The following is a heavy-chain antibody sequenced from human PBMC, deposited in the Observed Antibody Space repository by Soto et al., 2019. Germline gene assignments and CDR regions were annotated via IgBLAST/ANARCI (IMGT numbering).Heavy chain of an antibody. CDR1: GFTFSSYS. Sequence: EVQLTESGGGLVQPGGSLRLSCAASGFTFSSYSMTWVRQAPGKGLEWVSGISDSGGNTWYADSVKGRFTISSDNSKNTLFLQMNSLRAEDTAVYFCSKWSGFGDAWGQGTLGTVTS. J-gene: IGHJ5*02. D-gene: IGHD3-10*01. V-gene: IGHV3-23*01. CDR2: ISDSGGNT. CDR3: SKWSGFGDA.